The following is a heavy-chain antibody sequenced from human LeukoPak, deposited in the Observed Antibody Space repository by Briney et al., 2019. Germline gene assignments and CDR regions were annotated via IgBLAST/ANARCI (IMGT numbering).Heavy chain of an antibody. CDR3: ARYVDTAMVLANWFDP. J-gene: IGHJ5*02. V-gene: IGHV1-2*06. CDR1: GYTFTGYY. Sequence: ASVKVSCKASGYTFTGYYMHWVRQAPGQGLEWMGRINPNSGGTNYAQKFQGRVTMTRDTSISTAYMELSRLRSDDTALYYCARYVDTAMVLANWFDPWGQGTLVTVSS. CDR2: INPNSGGT. D-gene: IGHD5-18*01.